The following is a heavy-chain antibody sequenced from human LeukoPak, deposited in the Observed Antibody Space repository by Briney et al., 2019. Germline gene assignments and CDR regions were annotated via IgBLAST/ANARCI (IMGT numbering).Heavy chain of an antibody. V-gene: IGHV1-46*01. J-gene: IGHJ4*02. CDR2: INPSGGST. CDR1: GYTFTGYY. Sequence: ASVKVSCKASGYTFTGYYMHWVRQAPGQGLEWMGIINPSGGSTSYAQKFQGRVTMTRDMSTSTVYMELSSLRSEDTAVYYCARVHLAYCGGDCYRSPYFDYWGQGTLVTVSS. D-gene: IGHD2-21*02. CDR3: ARVHLAYCGGDCYRSPYFDY.